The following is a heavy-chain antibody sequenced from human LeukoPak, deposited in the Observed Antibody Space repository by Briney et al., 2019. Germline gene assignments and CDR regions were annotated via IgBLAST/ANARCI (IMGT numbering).Heavy chain of an antibody. D-gene: IGHD6-13*01. V-gene: IGHV4-59*08. CDR3: ARQGDKRYSSSWYADTFDI. Sequence: PSETLSLTCTVSGGSISSYYWSWLRQPPGKGLEWIAYIYYSGTTNYNPSLRSRVTISVDTSKNQFSLQLNSVTAADTAVYYCARQGDKRYSSSWYADTFDIWGQGTMVTVSP. CDR2: IYYSGTT. CDR1: GGSISSYY. J-gene: IGHJ3*02.